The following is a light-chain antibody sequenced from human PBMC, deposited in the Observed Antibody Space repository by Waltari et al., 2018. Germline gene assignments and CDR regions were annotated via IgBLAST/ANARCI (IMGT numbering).Light chain of an antibody. V-gene: IGLV1-44*01. J-gene: IGLJ3*02. CDR1: SSNIGNNP. Sequence: QSVLTQAPSASGTPGQRVIISCSGSSSNIGNNPVTWYQQVPGTAPKLLIFYNNERPSGVPDRLSGSKSGTSASLATSGLQSEDEADYYCASWDDGLNGWVFGGGTRLTVL. CDR3: ASWDDGLNGWV. CDR2: YNN.